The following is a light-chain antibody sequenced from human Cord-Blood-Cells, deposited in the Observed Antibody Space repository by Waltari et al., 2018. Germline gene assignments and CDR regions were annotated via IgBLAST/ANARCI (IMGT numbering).Light chain of an antibody. CDR1: SCPSSYA. J-gene: IGLJ3*02. Sequence: HLVLTHSPSASASLGASFNLTCTLTSCPSSYALPSPQQQPEKGPRYLMKLNSDGSHSKGDGIPDRFSGSSSGAERYLTISSLQSEDEADYYCQTWGTGMVFGGGTKLTVL. V-gene: IGLV4-69*01. CDR3: QTWGTGMV. CDR2: LNSDGSH.